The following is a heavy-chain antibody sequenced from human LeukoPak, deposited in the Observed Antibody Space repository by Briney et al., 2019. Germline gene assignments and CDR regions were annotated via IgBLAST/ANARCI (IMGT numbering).Heavy chain of an antibody. CDR3: ARDYSNGWYGDFDY. Sequence: ASVKVSCKASGYTFTSYGISWVRQAPGQGLEWMGWISAYNGHTNYAQKLQGRVTMTTDTSTSTAYMELRSLRPDDTAIYYCARDYSNGWYGDFDYWGQGTLVTVSS. D-gene: IGHD6-19*01. J-gene: IGHJ4*02. CDR2: ISAYNGHT. V-gene: IGHV1-18*01. CDR1: GYTFTSYG.